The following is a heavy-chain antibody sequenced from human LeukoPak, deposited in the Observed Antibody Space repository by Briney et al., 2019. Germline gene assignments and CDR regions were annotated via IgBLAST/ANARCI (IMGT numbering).Heavy chain of an antibody. CDR2: ISSSSSTI. J-gene: IGHJ6*03. V-gene: IGHV3-48*01. CDR1: GFTFSSYS. Sequence: GGSLRLSCAASGFTFSSYSMNWVRQAPGKGLEWVSYISSSSSTIYYADSVKGRFTISRDNAKNSLYLQMNSLRAEDTAVYYCARSGDYAYYYYYMDVWGKGTTVTVSS. CDR3: ARSGDYAYYYYYMDV. D-gene: IGHD4-17*01.